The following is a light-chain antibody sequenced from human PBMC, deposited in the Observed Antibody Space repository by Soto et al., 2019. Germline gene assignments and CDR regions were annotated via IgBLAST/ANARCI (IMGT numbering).Light chain of an antibody. V-gene: IGKV1D-12*01. Sequence: DIPMTQSPSSVSASVGDRVTITCRASQAISTWLAWYQQKPGKAPKLLIYAASNLQTGVPSRFIGSGSGTYFPRTISSLQPEDFATYYCQQANSFPRTFGQGTKVEIK. CDR2: AAS. CDR3: QQANSFPRT. CDR1: QAISTW. J-gene: IGKJ1*01.